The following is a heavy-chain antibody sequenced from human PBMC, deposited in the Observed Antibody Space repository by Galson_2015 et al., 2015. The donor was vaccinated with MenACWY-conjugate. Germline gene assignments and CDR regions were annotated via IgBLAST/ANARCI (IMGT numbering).Heavy chain of an antibody. D-gene: IGHD3-22*01. CDR3: ARDSDSSGYDAFDI. CDR2: IYYSGST. CDR1: GGSISSYY. J-gene: IGHJ3*02. Sequence: LSLTCTVSGGSISSYYWSWIRQPPGKGLEWIGYIYYSGSTNYNPSLKSRVTISVDTSKNQFSLKLSSVTAADTAVYYCARDSDSSGYDAFDIWGQGTMVTVSS. V-gene: IGHV4-59*12.